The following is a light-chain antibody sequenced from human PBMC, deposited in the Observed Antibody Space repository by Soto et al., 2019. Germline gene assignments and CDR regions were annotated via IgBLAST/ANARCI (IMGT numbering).Light chain of an antibody. CDR1: QSIRSY. CDR2: AAS. Sequence: DFQMTQSPSSLSASVGDRVTITCRASQSIRSYLNWYQQKPGKAPKVLIYAASSLQSGVPSRFSGSGSGTDCTLTISSLQPEDFATYYCQESYSIQYSFGQGTKLEIK. CDR3: QESYSIQYS. J-gene: IGKJ2*03. V-gene: IGKV1-39*01.